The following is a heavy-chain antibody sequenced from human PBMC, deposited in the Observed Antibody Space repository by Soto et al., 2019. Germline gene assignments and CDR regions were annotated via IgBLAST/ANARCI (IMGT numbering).Heavy chain of an antibody. CDR3: ARAGYCGPGCYYYFDY. Sequence: GGSLRLSCAVSGFTFGSYWMNWVRLIPGKGLEWVAYIKPDGSATYYVGSVKGRFTISRDDAKNSLYLQMNSLRVEDTSVYYWARAGYCGPGCYYYFDYWGQGTLVTVSS. V-gene: IGHV3-7*01. J-gene: IGHJ4*02. D-gene: IGHD2-21*02. CDR2: IKPDGSAT. CDR1: GFTFGSYW.